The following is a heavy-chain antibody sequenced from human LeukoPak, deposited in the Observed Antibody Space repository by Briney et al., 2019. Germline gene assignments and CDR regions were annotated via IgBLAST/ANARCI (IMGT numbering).Heavy chain of an antibody. CDR2: IWYDGSNK. J-gene: IGHJ4*02. CDR1: GFTFSSYG. Sequence: GGTLRLSCAASGFTFSSYGMHWVRQAPGKGLEWVAVIWYDGSNKYYADFVKGRFTISRDNSKNTLYLQMNSLRAEDTAVYYCARDLTEYSSSWYYFDYWGQGTLVTVSS. D-gene: IGHD6-13*01. V-gene: IGHV3-33*01. CDR3: ARDLTEYSSSWYYFDY.